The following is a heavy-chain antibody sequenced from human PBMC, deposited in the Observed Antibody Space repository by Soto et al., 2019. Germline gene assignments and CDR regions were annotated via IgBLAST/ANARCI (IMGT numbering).Heavy chain of an antibody. D-gene: IGHD4-17*01. CDR3: EKTGGGYGDYFAY. Sequence: EVLLLESGGVLVQPGGSLRLSCAASGFTFSSYAMSWVRQAPGKGLEWVSSISVSSGSTNYADSVRGRFTISRDNSKNTLSLQMNSLRAEDTAVYYCEKTGGGYGDYFAYWGQGTLVTVSS. J-gene: IGHJ4*02. CDR1: GFTFSSYA. CDR2: ISVSSGST. V-gene: IGHV3-23*01.